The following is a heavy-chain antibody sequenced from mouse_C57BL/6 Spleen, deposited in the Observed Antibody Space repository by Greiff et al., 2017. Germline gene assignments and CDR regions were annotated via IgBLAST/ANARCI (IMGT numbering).Heavy chain of an antibody. CDR3: ARDRDSNSAWFAY. Sequence: DVQLQESGPGLVKPSQSLSLTCSVTGYSITSGYYWNWIRQFPGNKLEWMGYISYDGSNNYNPSLKNRISITRDTSKNQFFLKLNSVTTEDTATYYCARDRDSNSAWFAYWGQGTLVTVSA. V-gene: IGHV3-6*01. CDR2: ISYDGSN. D-gene: IGHD2-5*01. CDR1: GYSITSGYY. J-gene: IGHJ3*01.